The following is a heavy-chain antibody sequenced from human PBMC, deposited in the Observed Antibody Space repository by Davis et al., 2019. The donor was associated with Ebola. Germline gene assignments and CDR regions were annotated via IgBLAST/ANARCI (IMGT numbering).Heavy chain of an antibody. CDR1: GDSVSSGG. D-gene: IGHD5-12*01. V-gene: IGHV6-1*01. CDR3: TRGWLRSKFDY. J-gene: IGHJ4*02. CDR2: TYYNSKWYN. Sequence: HSQTLSLTCAISGDSVSSGGWNWIRQSPSRGLEWLGRTYYNSKWYNDYAVSVKSRIIINPDTSKNQFSLQVNSVTPEDTAVYYCTRGWLRSKFDYWGRGTLVTVSS.